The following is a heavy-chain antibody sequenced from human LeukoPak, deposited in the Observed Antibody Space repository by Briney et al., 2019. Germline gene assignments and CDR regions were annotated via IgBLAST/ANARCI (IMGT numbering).Heavy chain of an antibody. V-gene: IGHV3-21*01. Sequence: GGSLRLSCAASGFTFSNYWMHWVRQAPGKGLEWVSSISSSSSYIYYADSVKGRFTISRDNAKNSLYLQMNSLRAEDTAVYYCASSTVTPFDYWGQGTLVTVSS. CDR2: ISSSSSYI. D-gene: IGHD4-17*01. CDR3: ASSTVTPFDY. J-gene: IGHJ4*02. CDR1: GFTFSNYW.